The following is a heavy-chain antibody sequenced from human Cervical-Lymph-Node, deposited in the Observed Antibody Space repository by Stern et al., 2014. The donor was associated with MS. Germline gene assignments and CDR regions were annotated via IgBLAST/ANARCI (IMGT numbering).Heavy chain of an antibody. D-gene: IGHD2-21*02. CDR2: IWFDGTNE. CDR3: ATAKGACSGDDCPVTFDS. V-gene: IGHV3-33*03. CDR1: GFAFSRHG. J-gene: IGHJ4*02. Sequence: VQLVESGGGVIQPGRSLRLSCAASGFAFSRHGMHWVRQVPGKGLAWVAVIWFDGTNEKYEESVKGRFTISRDNSKNSVYLQMNNLRVEDTAIYYCATAKGACSGDDCPVTFDSWGQGTLVTVSS.